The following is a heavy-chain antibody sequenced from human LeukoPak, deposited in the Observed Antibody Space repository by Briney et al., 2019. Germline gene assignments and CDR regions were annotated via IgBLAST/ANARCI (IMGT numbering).Heavy chain of an antibody. CDR1: GGSISSGGYY. V-gene: IGHV4-31*03. Sequence: SETLSLACTVSGGSISSGGYYWSWIRQHPGDGLEWIGYIYYSGSTYYNPSLKSRVTISIDTSKNQFSLKLSSVTAADTAVYYCARAGGFFSPFGYWGQGTLVTVSS. CDR3: ARAGGFFSPFGY. J-gene: IGHJ4*02. D-gene: IGHD3-16*01. CDR2: IYYSGST.